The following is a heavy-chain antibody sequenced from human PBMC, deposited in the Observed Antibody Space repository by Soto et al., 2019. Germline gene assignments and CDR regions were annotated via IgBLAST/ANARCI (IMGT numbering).Heavy chain of an antibody. CDR2: ISAYNGNT. CDR3: ARDRGVAPPVAGNTHYYYYMDV. V-gene: IGHV1-18*01. CDR1: GYSFTNYG. J-gene: IGHJ6*03. Sequence: QDPLVHSGVEVKKPGASVKVSCKASGYSFTNYGITWVRQAPGQGFEWMGWISAYNGNTNYAQKFQGRVTMTTDASTSTAYLELRSLRSDDTAVYYCARDRGVAPPVAGNTHYYYYMDVWGKGTTVTVSS. D-gene: IGHD6-19*01.